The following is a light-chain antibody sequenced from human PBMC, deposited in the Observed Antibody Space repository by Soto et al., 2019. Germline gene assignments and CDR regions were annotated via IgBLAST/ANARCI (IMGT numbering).Light chain of an antibody. J-gene: IGKJ4*01. CDR3: QQLNHYPLT. CDR2: APS. V-gene: IGKV1-9*01. Sequence: DIQLAQSPSFLSASVGDRVTITWRAIVDIKTSLALYQQKPGKAPKFLMYAPSTLQSGVPSRFVGSRSGTEFTLTISGLQAEDFATYYCQQLNHYPLTFGGGNPVEIK. CDR1: VDIKTS.